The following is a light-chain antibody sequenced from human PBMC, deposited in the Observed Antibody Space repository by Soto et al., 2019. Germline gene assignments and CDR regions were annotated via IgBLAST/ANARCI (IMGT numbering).Light chain of an antibody. Sequence: QSVLTQPPSVSGTPGQRVTISCSGSSSNIGSSTVNWYQHLPGMAPRLLIYRNNQRPSGVPDRFYGSKSGTSASLDISGLQTEDEADYYFAAWDDSLNGLFGTGTKVTVL. V-gene: IGLV1-44*01. CDR3: AAWDDSLNGL. J-gene: IGLJ1*01. CDR2: RNN. CDR1: SSNIGSST.